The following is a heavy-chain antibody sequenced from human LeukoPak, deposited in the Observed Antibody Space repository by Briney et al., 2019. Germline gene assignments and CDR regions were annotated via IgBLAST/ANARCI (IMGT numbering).Heavy chain of an antibody. V-gene: IGHV3-21*06. CDR1: GFTFSSYS. Sequence: PGASLRLSCAASGFTFSSYSMNWVRQAPGEGLEWVSSISSGRSYIYYADSVKGRFTISRDNAENSLYLQMNSLRVEDTAVYYCARVRCSGGTCYTYSSGWAFDYWGQGTLVTVSS. CDR3: ARVRCSGGTCYTYSSGWAFDY. J-gene: IGHJ4*02. D-gene: IGHD2-15*01. CDR2: ISSGRSYI.